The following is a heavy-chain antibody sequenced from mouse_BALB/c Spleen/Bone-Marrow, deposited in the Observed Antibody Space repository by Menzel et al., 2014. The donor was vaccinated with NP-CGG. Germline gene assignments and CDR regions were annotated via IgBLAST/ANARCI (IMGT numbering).Heavy chain of an antibody. Sequence: QVQLQQSGAELARPGASVKMSCKASGYTFTSHTMHWVKQRPGQGLEWIGYINPSSGYTNYNQKFKDKATLTADKSSSTSYMQLSSLTSEDSAVYYCSKAAYYRYDEGAWFAYWAQGALVAVSA. CDR3: SKAAYYRYDEGAWFAY. J-gene: IGHJ3*01. CDR2: INPSSGYT. CDR1: GYTFTSHT. V-gene: IGHV1-4*01. D-gene: IGHD2-14*01.